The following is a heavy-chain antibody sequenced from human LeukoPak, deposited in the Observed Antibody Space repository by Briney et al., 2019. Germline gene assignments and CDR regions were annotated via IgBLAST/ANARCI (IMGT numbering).Heavy chain of an antibody. Sequence: GGSLRLSCAASGFTFSSYEMNWVRQAPGKGLEWVSHISGSGSTIYYADSVKGRFTISRDNAKNSLYLQMNSLRAEDTAVYYCARGPKAVDTAMYWGQGTLVTVSS. CDR3: ARGPKAVDTAMY. V-gene: IGHV3-48*03. J-gene: IGHJ4*02. CDR1: GFTFSSYE. CDR2: ISGSGSTI. D-gene: IGHD5-18*01.